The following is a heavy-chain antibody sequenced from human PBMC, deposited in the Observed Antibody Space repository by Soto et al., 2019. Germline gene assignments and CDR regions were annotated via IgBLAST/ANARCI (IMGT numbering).Heavy chain of an antibody. Sequence: EVQLLESGGGLVQPGGSLRLSCAASGFTFSSYAMNWVRQAPGKGLEWVSVISGSGGSTYYADSVKGRFTISRDNSKNTLYRQMNSLRAEDRAVYYCASRSSGWYFDYWGQGTLVTVSS. D-gene: IGHD6-19*01. CDR1: GFTFSSYA. CDR2: ISGSGGST. J-gene: IGHJ4*02. CDR3: ASRSSGWYFDY. V-gene: IGHV3-23*01.